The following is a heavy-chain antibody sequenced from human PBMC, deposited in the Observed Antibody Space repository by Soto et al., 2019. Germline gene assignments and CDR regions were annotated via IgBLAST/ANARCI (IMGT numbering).Heavy chain of an antibody. Sequence: ASVKVSCKASGYSFTNLEMKWVRQTAGQGLEWMGWMQPSTGTTGYAQKFQGRLTITRDTSINTSYMQLTTPTSDATAFYYCARGVSAGVDYWGQGTLVTVSS. D-gene: IGHD1-26*01. CDR1: GYSFTNLE. CDR2: MQPSTGTT. CDR3: ARGVSAGVDY. J-gene: IGHJ4*02. V-gene: IGHV1-8*01.